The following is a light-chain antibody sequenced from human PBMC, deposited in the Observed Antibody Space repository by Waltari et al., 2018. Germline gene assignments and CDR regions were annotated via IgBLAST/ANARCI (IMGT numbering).Light chain of an antibody. J-gene: IGKJ3*01. CDR3: QQYCTTPAT. CDR1: PSILFRSTNKNY. CDR2: GAS. V-gene: IGKV4-1*01. Sequence: DIVMTQSPDSLPVSLGARATIICRSIPSILFRSTNKNYLDWYQQNPGQPPKLLIYGASSRESGIPDRFSGSGSGTDFTLTIASLQAEDVAVYYCQQYCTTPATFGPGTKVDVK.